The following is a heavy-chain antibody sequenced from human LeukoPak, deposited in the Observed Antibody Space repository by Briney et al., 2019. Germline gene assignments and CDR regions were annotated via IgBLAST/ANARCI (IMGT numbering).Heavy chain of an antibody. D-gene: IGHD3-3*01. V-gene: IGHV4-34*01. CDR2: INHSGST. CDR3: ARGYGDFWSGSYGD. CDR1: GGSFSGYY. J-gene: IGHJ4*02. Sequence: PSETLSLTCAVYGGSFSGYYWSWIRQPPGKGLEWIGEINHSGSTNYNPSLKSRGTISVDTSKIQFSLKLSSVTAADAAVYYCARGYGDFWSGSYGDWGQGTLVTVSS.